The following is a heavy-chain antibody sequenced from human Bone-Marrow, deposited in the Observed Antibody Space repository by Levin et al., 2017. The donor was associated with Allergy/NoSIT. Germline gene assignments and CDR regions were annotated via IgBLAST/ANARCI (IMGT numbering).Heavy chain of an antibody. CDR2: ISYDGSNK. CDR3: AKDLDVAATWNGMDV. D-gene: IGHD2-15*01. J-gene: IGHJ6*02. V-gene: IGHV3-30*18. Sequence: GGSLRLSCAASGFTFSSYGMHWVRQAPGKGLEWVAVISYDGSNKYYADSVKGRFTISRDNSKNTLYLQMNSLRAEDTAVYYCAKDLDVAATWNGMDVWGQGTTVTVSS. CDR1: GFTFSSYG.